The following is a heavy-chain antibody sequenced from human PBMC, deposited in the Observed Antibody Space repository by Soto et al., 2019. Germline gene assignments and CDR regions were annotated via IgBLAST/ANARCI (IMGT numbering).Heavy chain of an antibody. CDR1: GGSISSNY. V-gene: IGHV4-59*01. CDR3: ARYRREAVAGYTLDN. Sequence: SETLSLTCTVSGGSISSNYWTWIRQPPGKGLGWIGYVYNSGSTNYNPSLNSRVTISEDTSKSQFSLKVNSMTAADTAVYYCARYRREAVAGYTLDNWGQGILVTVSS. D-gene: IGHD6-13*01. CDR2: VYNSGST. J-gene: IGHJ4*02.